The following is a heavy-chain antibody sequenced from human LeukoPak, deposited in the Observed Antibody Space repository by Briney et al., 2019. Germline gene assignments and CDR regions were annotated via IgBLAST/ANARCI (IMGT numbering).Heavy chain of an antibody. V-gene: IGHV3-53*04. J-gene: IGHJ4*02. D-gene: IGHD5-18*01. Sequence: GGSLRLSCAASGFTVSTNCMTWVRQPPGKGLTCVSTIYSGGSTYYADSVMGRFTISRHNSRNTLYLQMNSLRAEDTAVYYCARVDTVMAYYFDLWGQGTLVTVST. CDR2: IYSGGST. CDR3: ARVDTVMAYYFDL. CDR1: GFTVSTNC.